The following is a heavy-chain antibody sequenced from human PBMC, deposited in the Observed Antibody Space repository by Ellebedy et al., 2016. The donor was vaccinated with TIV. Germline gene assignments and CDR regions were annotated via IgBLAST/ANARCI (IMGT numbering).Heavy chain of an antibody. CDR1: GFTFDDYA. CDR2: ISWNSGSI. Sequence: GGSLRLXCAASGFTFDDYAMHWVRQAPGKGLEWVSGISWNSGSIGYADSVKGRFTISRDNAKNSLYLQMNSLRAEDTALYYCAKECSSTSCRDAFDIWGQGTMVTVSS. J-gene: IGHJ3*02. CDR3: AKECSSTSCRDAFDI. D-gene: IGHD2-2*01. V-gene: IGHV3-9*01.